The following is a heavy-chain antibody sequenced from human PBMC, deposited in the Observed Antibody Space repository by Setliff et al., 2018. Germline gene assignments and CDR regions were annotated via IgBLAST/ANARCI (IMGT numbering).Heavy chain of an antibody. D-gene: IGHD2-15*01. J-gene: IGHJ4*02. CDR1: GLIVSDIH. CDR3: ARTCSGSGCYAGLES. CDR2: IYNSDST. V-gene: IGHV3-66*03. Sequence: PGGSLRLSCVVSGLIVSDIHMTWVRQTPGKGLEWLSVIYNSDSTYYTDSVRGRFTISRDNSKNTLYLQMNSLRPEDTAVYYCARTCSGSGCYAGLESWGQGTPVTVSS.